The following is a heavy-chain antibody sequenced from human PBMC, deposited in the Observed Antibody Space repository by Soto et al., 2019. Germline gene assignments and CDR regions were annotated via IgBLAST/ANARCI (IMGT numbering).Heavy chain of an antibody. CDR2: IYYSGST. J-gene: IGHJ4*02. Sequence: KASETLSLTCTVSGGSISGSSYYWGWIRQPPGKGLEWIGYIYYSGSTYYNPSLKSRVTISVDTSKNQFSLKLSSVTAADTAVYYCARRGGDMGTAFDHWGQGTLVTVSS. CDR3: ARRGGDMGTAFDH. D-gene: IGHD3-16*01. CDR1: GGSISGSSYY. V-gene: IGHV4-39*01.